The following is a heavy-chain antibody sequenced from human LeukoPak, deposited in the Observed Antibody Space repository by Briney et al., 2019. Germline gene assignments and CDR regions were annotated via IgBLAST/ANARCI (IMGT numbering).Heavy chain of an antibody. D-gene: IGHD2-15*01. J-gene: IGHJ4*02. CDR2: IYSSGST. V-gene: IGHV4-59*01. Sequence: SGTLSLTCTVSGGSINTYYWSWIRQPPGKGLEWIGYIYSSGSTNYNPSLKSRVTISVDTSKNQFSLKLSSVTAADTALYYCARGVVAAPQTFDYWGQGTLVTVSS. CDR1: GGSINTYY. CDR3: ARGVVAAPQTFDY.